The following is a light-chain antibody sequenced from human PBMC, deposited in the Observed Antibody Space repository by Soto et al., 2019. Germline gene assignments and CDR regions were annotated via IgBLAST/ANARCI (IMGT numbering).Light chain of an antibody. CDR2: VGTGGIVG. CDR1: SGYSNYK. Sequence: QPVLTQPPSASASLGASVTLTCTLSSGYSNYKVDWYQQRPGKGPRFVMRVGTGGIVGSKGDGIPDRFSVLGSGLNRYLTIKNIQEEDERDDHCGADHGSGSNFVVVFGGGTKLTVL. V-gene: IGLV9-49*01. J-gene: IGLJ2*01. CDR3: GADHGSGSNFVVV.